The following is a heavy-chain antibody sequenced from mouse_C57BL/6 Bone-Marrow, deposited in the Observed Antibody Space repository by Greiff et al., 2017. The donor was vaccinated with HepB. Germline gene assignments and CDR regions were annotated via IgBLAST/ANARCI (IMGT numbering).Heavy chain of an antibody. CDR2: IYPGSGST. CDR1: GYTFTSYW. Sequence: QVQLQQPGAELVKPGASVKMSCKASGYTFTSYWITWVKQRPGQGLEWIGDIYPGSGSTNYNEKFKGKATLTVDTSSSTAYMQLSSLTSEDSAVSYCARLDYYDGWFDYWGQGTLVTVSS. CDR3: ARLDYYDGWFDY. J-gene: IGHJ3*01. D-gene: IGHD1-1*01. V-gene: IGHV1-55*01.